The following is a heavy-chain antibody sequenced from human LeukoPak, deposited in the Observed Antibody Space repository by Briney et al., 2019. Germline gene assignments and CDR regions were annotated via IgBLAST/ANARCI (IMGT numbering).Heavy chain of an antibody. J-gene: IGHJ4*02. CDR3: ASQGSDSGWFYF. Sequence: KTSETLSLTCTVSGGSISSYYWSWIRQPPGKGLEWIGYIYYSGSTNYNPSLKSRVTISVDTSKNQFSLKLTSVTAADTAIYYCASQGSDSGWFYFWGQGTLVTVSS. CDR1: GGSISSYY. V-gene: IGHV4-59*08. CDR2: IYYSGST. D-gene: IGHD6-19*01.